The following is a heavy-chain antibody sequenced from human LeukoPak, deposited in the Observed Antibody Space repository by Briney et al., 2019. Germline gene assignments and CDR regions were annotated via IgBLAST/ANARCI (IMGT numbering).Heavy chain of an antibody. Sequence: SETLSLTSAIYGGSFSGHYWSWIRQSPGKGLEWIAEIHYSGATSYNPSVKSRVTISGDTSKNQVFLRVTSVTAADTALYYCARGILFDYYFDSWGQGTLVTVSS. J-gene: IGHJ4*02. CDR3: ARGILFDYYFDS. CDR1: GGSFSGHY. D-gene: IGHD3-9*01. V-gene: IGHV4-34*01. CDR2: IHYSGAT.